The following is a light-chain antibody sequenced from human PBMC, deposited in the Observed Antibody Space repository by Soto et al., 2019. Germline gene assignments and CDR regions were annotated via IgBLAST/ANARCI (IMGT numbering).Light chain of an antibody. Sequence: EIVLTQSPGTLSLSPGERATLSCRASQSVGRSYLAWYQQKPGQAPRLLISGISKRATGIPDRFSGGGSGTDFTLTISSPQSEDFAVYYCQQYNNWPLITFGQGTRLEIK. J-gene: IGKJ5*01. CDR2: GIS. CDR3: QQYNNWPLIT. CDR1: QSVGRSY. V-gene: IGKV3-20*01.